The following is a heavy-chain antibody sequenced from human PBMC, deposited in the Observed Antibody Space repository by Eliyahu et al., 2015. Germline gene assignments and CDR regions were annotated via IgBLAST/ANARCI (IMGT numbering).Heavy chain of an antibody. CDR3: ARDHRAGPSDWYPGGDWFDP. J-gene: IGHJ5*02. V-gene: IGHV4-59*01. CDR1: GXSIXSFY. D-gene: IGHD6-19*01. Sequence: QVQLQESGPGLVKPSETLSLTCTXSGXSIXSFYWXWVRQPPGKGLEWIGCIYYXGXTYYNPSLKSRVTISLDTSKTQFSLRLSSVTAADTAVYYCARDHRAGPSDWYPGGDWFDPWGQGTLVAVSS. CDR2: IYYXGXT.